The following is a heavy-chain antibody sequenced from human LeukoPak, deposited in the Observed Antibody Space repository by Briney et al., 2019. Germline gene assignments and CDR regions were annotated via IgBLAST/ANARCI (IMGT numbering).Heavy chain of an antibody. CDR3: ARFRGRLILGDPPYGMDV. CDR2: IYSGGIT. D-gene: IGHD3-16*01. Sequence: GGSLRLSCAASGFTVNSWVRQAPGTGLEWVSVIYSGGITDYADSVKGRFNISRDKSKNTLYLEMNSLRAEDTAVYYCARFRGRLILGDPPYGMDVWGQGTTVTVSS. CDR1: GFTVNS. J-gene: IGHJ6*02. V-gene: IGHV3-53*01.